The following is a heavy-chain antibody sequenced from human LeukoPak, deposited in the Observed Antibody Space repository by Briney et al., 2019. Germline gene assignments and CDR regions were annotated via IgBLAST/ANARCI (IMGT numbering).Heavy chain of an antibody. CDR2: IYYSGST. J-gene: IGHJ4*02. Sequence: PSETLSLTCTVSGGSISSYYWSWIRQPPGKGLEWIGYIYYSGSTNYNPSLKSRVTISVDTSKNQFSLKLSSVTAADTAVYYCARSGFWSGYLPFDYWGQGTLVTVSS. V-gene: IGHV4-59*01. D-gene: IGHD3-3*01. CDR3: ARSGFWSGYLPFDY. CDR1: GGSISSYY.